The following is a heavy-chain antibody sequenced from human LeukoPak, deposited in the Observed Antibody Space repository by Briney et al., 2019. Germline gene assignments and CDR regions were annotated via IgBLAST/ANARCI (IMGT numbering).Heavy chain of an antibody. Sequence: GGSLRLSCAASGFTFSSYAMNWVRQAPGKGLEWVSIISGSGDSTYYTDSVKGRFTISRDNSKNTLYLYMNSLRAEDTAVYYCAFGPSGRGDGYFDYWGQGTLVTVSS. D-gene: IGHD2-15*01. CDR1: GFTFSSYA. V-gene: IGHV3-23*01. CDR2: ISGSGDST. CDR3: AFGPSGRGDGYFDY. J-gene: IGHJ4*02.